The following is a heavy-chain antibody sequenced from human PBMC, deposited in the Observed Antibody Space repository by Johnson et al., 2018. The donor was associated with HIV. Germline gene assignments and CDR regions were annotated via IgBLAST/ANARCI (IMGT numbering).Heavy chain of an antibody. CDR2: IKRKTDGGAT. CDR1: GFIFSNAW. Sequence: MQLVESGGGLVKPGGSLRLSCAASGFIFSNAWMSWVRQAPGTGLEWVGRIKRKTDGGATDYAAPVKGRFTISRDDSKNTQYLQMNSLKIEDTAVYYCAKVGRIVLGIGNDACDIWGQGTMVTVSS. D-gene: IGHD2-21*01. V-gene: IGHV3-15*01. CDR3: AKVGRIVLGIGNDACDI. J-gene: IGHJ3*02.